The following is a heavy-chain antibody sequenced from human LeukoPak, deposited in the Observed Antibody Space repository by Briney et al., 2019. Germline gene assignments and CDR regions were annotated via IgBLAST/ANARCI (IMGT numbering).Heavy chain of an antibody. CDR2: ISYDGSNK. CDR3: AKWYY. CDR1: GFTFSSYG. Sequence: PGGSLRLSCAASGFTFSSYGMHGFGQAPGKGLEWVAVISYDGSNKYYADSVKGRFTISRDNSKNTLYLQMNSLRAEDTAVYYCAKWYYWGQGTLVTVSS. J-gene: IGHJ4*02. V-gene: IGHV3-30*18.